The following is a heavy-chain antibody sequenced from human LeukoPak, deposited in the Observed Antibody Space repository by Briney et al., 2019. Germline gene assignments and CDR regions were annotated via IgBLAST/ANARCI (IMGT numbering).Heavy chain of an antibody. CDR1: GFTFSDYA. V-gene: IGHV3-23*01. D-gene: IGHD3-9*01. CDR3: ARDLDDILTGFPYYYYYKDV. Sequence: GGSLRLSCAASGFTFSDYAMSWVRQAPGKGLERVSTNSGSGNSTYYADSVKGRFTISRDNAKNSLYLQMNSLRAEDTAVYYCARDLDDILTGFPYYYYYKDVWGKGTTVTISS. J-gene: IGHJ6*03. CDR2: NSGSGNST.